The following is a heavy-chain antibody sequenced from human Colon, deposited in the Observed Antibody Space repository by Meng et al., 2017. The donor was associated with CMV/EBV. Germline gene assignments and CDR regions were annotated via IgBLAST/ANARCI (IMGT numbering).Heavy chain of an antibody. V-gene: IGHV3-48*04. CDR1: GFTFSSCS. J-gene: IGHJ6*02. CDR3: ARELVATSIYYYYGMDV. CDR2: ISSSSSTI. D-gene: IGHD5-12*01. Sequence: GESLKISCAASGFTFSSCSMNWVRQAPGKGLEWVSYISSSSSTIYYADSVKGRFAISRDNAKNSLYLQMNSLRAEDTAVYYCARELVATSIYYYYGMDVWGQGTTVTVSS.